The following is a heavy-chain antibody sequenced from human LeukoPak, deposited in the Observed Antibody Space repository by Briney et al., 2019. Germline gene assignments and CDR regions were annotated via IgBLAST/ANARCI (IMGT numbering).Heavy chain of an antibody. J-gene: IGHJ4*02. CDR3: AKDLTLGERPAPFDY. CDR1: GFTFSSYG. D-gene: IGHD1-1*01. V-gene: IGHV3-33*06. CDR2: IWYDGSNK. Sequence: GGSLRLSCAASGFTFSSYGMHWVRQAPGKGLEWVAVIWYDGSNKYYADSVKGRFTISRDNSKNTLYLQMNSLRAEDTAVYYCAKDLTLGERPAPFDYWGQGTLVTVSS.